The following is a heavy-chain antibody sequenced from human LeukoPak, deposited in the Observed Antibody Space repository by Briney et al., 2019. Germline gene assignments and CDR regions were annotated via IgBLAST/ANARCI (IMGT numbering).Heavy chain of an antibody. J-gene: IGHJ3*02. CDR1: GYTFSNDF. V-gene: IGHV1-46*01. CDR2: INPSYRT. Sequence: APLKVSCKASGYTFSNDFMHWVRHAPGQGLEWVGQINPSYRTTYAQMFQGRVTITRDTSTSTVYMVLSSLTSEYTAVYYCVRGIVGDSVAFDIWGQGTMVTVSS. D-gene: IGHD1-26*01. CDR3: VRGIVGDSVAFDI.